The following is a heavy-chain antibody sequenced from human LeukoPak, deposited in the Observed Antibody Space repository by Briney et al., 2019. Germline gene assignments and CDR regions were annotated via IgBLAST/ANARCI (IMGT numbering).Heavy chain of an antibody. CDR3: ARVREKTYYYDSSGYEKDAFDI. CDR2: IYYSGST. Sequence: PSETLSLTCTVSGGSVSSGSYYWSWVRQPPGKGLEWIGYIYYSGSTNYNPSLKSRVTISVDTSKNQFSLKLSSVTAADTAVYYCARVREKTYYYDSSGYEKDAFDIWGQGTMVTVSS. V-gene: IGHV4-61*01. CDR1: GGSVSSGSYY. J-gene: IGHJ3*02. D-gene: IGHD3-22*01.